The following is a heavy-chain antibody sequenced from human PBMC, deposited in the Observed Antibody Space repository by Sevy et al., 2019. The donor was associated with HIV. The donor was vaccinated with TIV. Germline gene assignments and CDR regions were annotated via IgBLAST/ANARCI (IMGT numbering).Heavy chain of an antibody. CDR3: AKVGRDAEVRQGESSDY. J-gene: IGHJ4*02. CDR1: GFTFSSHG. CDR2: ISDDGSAK. V-gene: IGHV3-30*18. Sequence: GGSLRLSCAASGFTFSSHGMHWVRQAPGKGMEWVSLISDDGSAKYYADSVKGRFTISRDNSKNTLYLQMDSLRAEDTALYYCAKVGRDAEVRQGESSDYWGQGTMVTVSS. D-gene: IGHD3-16*01.